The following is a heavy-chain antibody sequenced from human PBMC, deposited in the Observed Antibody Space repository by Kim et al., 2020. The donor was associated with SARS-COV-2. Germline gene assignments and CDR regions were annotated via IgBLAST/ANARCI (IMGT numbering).Heavy chain of an antibody. V-gene: IGHV4-34*01. CDR2: INHSGST. CDR1: GGSFSGYY. Sequence: SETLSLTCAVYGGSFSGYYWSWIRQPPGKGLEWIGEINHSGSTNYNPSLKSRVTISVDTSKNQFSLKLSSVTAADTAVYYCARGCGGGSCFDIDYWGQGTLVTVSS. CDR3: ARGCGGGSCFDIDY. D-gene: IGHD2-15*01. J-gene: IGHJ4*02.